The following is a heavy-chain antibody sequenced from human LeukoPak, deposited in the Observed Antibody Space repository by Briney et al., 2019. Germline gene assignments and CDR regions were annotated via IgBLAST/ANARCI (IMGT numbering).Heavy chain of an antibody. CDR2: ISGNGGST. CDR1: GFTFSSYG. Sequence: GGTLRLSCAASGFTFSSYGMSWVRQAPGKGLEWVSRISGNGGSTYYADSVKGRFTISRDNSKNTLYLQMNSLRAEDTAVYYCAKDGGIWFGENWFDPWGQGTLITVSS. J-gene: IGHJ5*02. V-gene: IGHV3-23*01. D-gene: IGHD3-10*01. CDR3: AKDGGIWFGENWFDP.